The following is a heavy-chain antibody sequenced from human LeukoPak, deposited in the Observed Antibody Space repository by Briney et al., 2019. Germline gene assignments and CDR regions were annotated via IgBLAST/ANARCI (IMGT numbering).Heavy chain of an antibody. CDR3: AKSMVRGVIIPKDY. Sequence: GGSLRLSCAASGFTFSSYAMSWVRQAPGKGLEWVSAISGSGGSTYYADSVKGRFTISRDNSKNTLYLQMNSLRAEDTAVYYCAKSMVRGVIIPKDYWGQGTLVTVSS. V-gene: IGHV3-23*01. CDR2: ISGSGGST. D-gene: IGHD3-10*01. CDR1: GFTFSSYA. J-gene: IGHJ4*02.